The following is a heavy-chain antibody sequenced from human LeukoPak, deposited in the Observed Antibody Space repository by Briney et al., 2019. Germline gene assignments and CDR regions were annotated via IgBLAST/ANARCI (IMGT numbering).Heavy chain of an antibody. CDR3: ASSGPTGYYFQDAFDI. D-gene: IGHD3-9*01. CDR2: MNPNSGNT. CDR1: GYTFTNYD. Sequence: ASAKVSCKASGYTFTNYDINWVRQATGQGLEWMGWMNPNSGNTGYAQKFQGRVTMTRNTSITTAYMELSSLRSEDTAVYYCASSGPTGYYFQDAFDIWGQGTMVTISS. V-gene: IGHV1-8*01. J-gene: IGHJ3*02.